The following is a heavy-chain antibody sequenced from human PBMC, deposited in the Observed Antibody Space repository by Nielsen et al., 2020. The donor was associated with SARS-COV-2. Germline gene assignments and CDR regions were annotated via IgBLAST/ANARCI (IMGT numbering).Heavy chain of an antibody. CDR3: ARADKWSKLDY. CDR1: GYSFTTYA. J-gene: IGHJ4*02. V-gene: IGHV1-3*01. CDR2: INAGNGNT. D-gene: IGHD2-8*01. Sequence: ASVKVSCKASGYSFTTYAIHWARQAPGQRLEWMGWINAGNGNTKYSQKFQGRVTMTNDTSASTAYMELSSLRSEDTAVYYCARADKWSKLDYWGQGTLVTVSS.